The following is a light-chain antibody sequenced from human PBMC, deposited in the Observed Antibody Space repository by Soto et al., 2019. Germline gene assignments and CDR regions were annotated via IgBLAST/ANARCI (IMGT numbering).Light chain of an antibody. V-gene: IGKV3-20*01. CDR2: DAS. CDR3: QQYGTSPIT. Sequence: EFVLTQSPGTLSLSPGERVTLSCRASQTVRNNYLAWYQQKPGQAPRLLIYDASSRATGIPDRFSGGGSGTDFTLTISTLEPEDFAVYYCQQYGTSPITFGQGTRLEIK. CDR1: QTVRNNY. J-gene: IGKJ5*01.